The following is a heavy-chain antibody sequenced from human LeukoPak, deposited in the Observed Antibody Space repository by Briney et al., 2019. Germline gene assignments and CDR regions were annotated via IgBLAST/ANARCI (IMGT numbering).Heavy chain of an antibody. CDR1: GYTFSSYG. D-gene: IGHD3-10*01. V-gene: IGHV1-18*01. CDR2: ISPYNDNT. Sequence: ASVKVSCKASGYTFSSYGISWVRQAPGQGPEWMGWISPYNDNTNYAQKLQGRATLTTDTSTSTAYMELRSLRSDDTAVYYCARHFYGSGTYYHFDYWGQGTLVTVSS. CDR3: ARHFYGSGTYYHFDY. J-gene: IGHJ4*02.